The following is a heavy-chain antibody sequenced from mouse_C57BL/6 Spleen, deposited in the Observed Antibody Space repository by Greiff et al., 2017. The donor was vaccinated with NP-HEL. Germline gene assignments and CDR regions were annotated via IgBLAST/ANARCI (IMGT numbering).Heavy chain of an antibody. CDR1: GFSFNTYA. Sequence: EVKLMESGGGLVQPKGSLKLSCAASGFSFNTYAMNWVRQAPGKGLEWVARIRSKSNNYATYYADSVKDRFTISRDDSDSMLYLQMNNLTTEDTAMYYCVRDGSSSWFAYWGQGTLVTVSA. D-gene: IGHD1-1*01. CDR2: IRSKSNNYAT. CDR3: VRDGSSSWFAY. J-gene: IGHJ3*01. V-gene: IGHV10-1*01.